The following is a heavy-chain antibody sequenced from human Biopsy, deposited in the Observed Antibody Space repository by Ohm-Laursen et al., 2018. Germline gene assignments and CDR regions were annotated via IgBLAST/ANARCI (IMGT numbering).Heavy chain of an antibody. CDR2: IHYSGNT. Sequence: TLSLTCTVSGVSINTGGYYWTWIRQHPGTGLEWIGYIHYSGNTLYNPSLKSRLTISVDTSRNQFSLKLTSATASDTAIYYCARLTRRGNIIFFDYWGQGTLVAVSS. V-gene: IGHV4-31*03. D-gene: IGHD1-26*01. CDR1: GVSINTGGYY. J-gene: IGHJ4*02. CDR3: ARLTRRGNIIFFDY.